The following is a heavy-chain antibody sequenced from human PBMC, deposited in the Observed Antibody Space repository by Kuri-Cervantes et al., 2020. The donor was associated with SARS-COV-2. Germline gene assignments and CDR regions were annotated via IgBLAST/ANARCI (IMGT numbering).Heavy chain of an antibody. J-gene: IGHJ6*02. CDR2: IKSKTDGGTT. CDR1: GFTFSNAW. CDR3: TTVGCSGGSCYYYYYGMDF. Sequence: GESLKISCAASGFTFSNAWMRWVRQAPGKGLEWVGRIKSKTDGGTTDYPAPVKGRFTISRDDSKNTLYLQMNRLKTEDTAVYYCTTVGCSGGSCYYYYYGMDFWGQGTTVTVSS. V-gene: IGHV3-15*01. D-gene: IGHD2-15*01.